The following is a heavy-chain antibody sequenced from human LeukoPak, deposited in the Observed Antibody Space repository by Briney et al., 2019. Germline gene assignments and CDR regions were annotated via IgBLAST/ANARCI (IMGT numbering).Heavy chain of an antibody. CDR2: IDPSDSYT. D-gene: IGHD6-19*01. CDR1: GYSFTSYW. CDR3: ARRYSSGWYPLDY. J-gene: IGHJ4*02. Sequence: GESLKISCKGSGYSFTSYWISWVRQMPGKGLEWMGRIDPSDSYTNYSPSFQGHVTISADKSISTAYLQWSSLKASDAAMYYCARRYSSGWYPLDYWGQGTLVTVSS. V-gene: IGHV5-10-1*01.